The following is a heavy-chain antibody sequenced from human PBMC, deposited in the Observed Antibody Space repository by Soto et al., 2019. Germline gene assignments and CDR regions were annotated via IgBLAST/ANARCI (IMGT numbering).Heavy chain of an antibody. CDR3: AKERYYYDSSGYPDY. Sequence: GGSLRLSCAASGFTFSSYAMSWVRQAPGKGLEWVSAISGSGGSTYYADSVKGRFTISRDNSKNTPYLQMNSLRAEDTAVYYYAKERYYYDSSGYPDYWGQGTLVTVSS. D-gene: IGHD3-22*01. CDR1: GFTFSSYA. V-gene: IGHV3-23*01. CDR2: ISGSGGST. J-gene: IGHJ4*02.